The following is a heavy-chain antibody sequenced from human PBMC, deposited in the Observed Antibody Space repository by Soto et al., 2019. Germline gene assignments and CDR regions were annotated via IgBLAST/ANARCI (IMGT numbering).Heavy chain of an antibody. CDR1: GGTFSSYA. CDR2: IIPIFGTA. V-gene: IGHV1-69*06. Sequence: QVQLVQSGAEVKKPGSSVKVSCKASGGTFSSYAISWVRQAPGQGLEWMGGIIPIFGTANYAQKFQGRVTIAADKSTSTAYMELSSLRSEDTAVYYCARSLGRGWAYYYDSSGELWYFDLWGRGTLVTVSS. CDR3: ARSLGRGWAYYYDSSGELWYFDL. J-gene: IGHJ2*01. D-gene: IGHD3-22*01.